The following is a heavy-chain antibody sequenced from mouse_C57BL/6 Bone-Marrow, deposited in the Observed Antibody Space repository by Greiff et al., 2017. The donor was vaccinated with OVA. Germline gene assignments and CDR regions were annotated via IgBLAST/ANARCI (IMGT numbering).Heavy chain of an antibody. CDR3: ARGDYDCDAARLAY. J-gene: IGHJ3*01. CDR2: IYPRSGNT. CDR1: GYTFTSYG. V-gene: IGHV1-81*01. D-gene: IGHD2-4*01. Sequence: VQLQQPGAELARPGASVKLSCKASGYTFTSYGISWVKPRPGQGLEWIGEIYPRSGNTYYNEKFKGKATLTADKSSSTAYMELRSLTSEDSAVYFCARGDYDCDAARLAYWGRGTLVTVTA.